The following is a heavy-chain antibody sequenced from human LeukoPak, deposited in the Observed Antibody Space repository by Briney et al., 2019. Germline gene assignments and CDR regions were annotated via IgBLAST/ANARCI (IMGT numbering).Heavy chain of an antibody. CDR1: GFTFSGYA. CDR2: IVGGGGTT. J-gene: IGHJ4*02. V-gene: IGHV3-23*01. D-gene: IGHD6-19*01. Sequence: PGGSLRLSCAASGFTFSGYAMSWVRQAPGKGLEWVSAIVGGGGTTFYADSVKGRFTISRDNPKNTVFLQMNSLRAEDTAVYFCAKARLSAGWAYNDYWGQGTLVTVSS. CDR3: AKARLSAGWAYNDY.